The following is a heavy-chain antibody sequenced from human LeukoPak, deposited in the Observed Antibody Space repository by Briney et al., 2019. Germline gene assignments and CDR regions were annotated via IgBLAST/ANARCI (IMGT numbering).Heavy chain of an antibody. Sequence: KTGGSLRLSCAASGFTFSDYYMSWIRQAPGKGLEWVSYISSSGSTIYYADSVKGRFTISRDNAKNSLYLQMNSLRAEDTAVYYCAREGKPSDVRGDLTSLIDYWGQGTLVTVSS. J-gene: IGHJ4*02. CDR2: ISSSGSTI. D-gene: IGHD2-21*02. CDR3: AREGKPSDVRGDLTSLIDY. CDR1: GFTFSDYY. V-gene: IGHV3-11*04.